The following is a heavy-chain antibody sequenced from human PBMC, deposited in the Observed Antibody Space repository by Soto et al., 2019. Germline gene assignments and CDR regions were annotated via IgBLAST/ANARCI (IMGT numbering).Heavy chain of an antibody. J-gene: IGHJ3*02. Sequence: GGSLRLSCAASGFTFSSYGMHWVRQAPGKGLEWVAVISYDGSNKYYADSVKGRFTISRDNSKNTLYLQMNSLRAEDTAVYYCAKGRFLEWLLFVDALDIWGQGTMVTVS. CDR3: AKGRFLEWLLFVDALDI. CDR2: ISYDGSNK. V-gene: IGHV3-30*18. CDR1: GFTFSSYG. D-gene: IGHD3-3*01.